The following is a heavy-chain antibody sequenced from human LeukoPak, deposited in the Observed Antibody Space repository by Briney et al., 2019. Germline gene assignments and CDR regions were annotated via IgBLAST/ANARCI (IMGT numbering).Heavy chain of an antibody. CDR2: IRYDGSNQ. CDR3: AKTAPEEYCSTTSCYHLDY. CDR1: GFIFSSYG. J-gene: IGHJ4*02. V-gene: IGHV3-30*02. D-gene: IGHD2-2*01. Sequence: GGSLRLSCAASGFIFSSYGMHWVRQAPGKGLEWVAFIRYDGSNQYYADSVKGRFTISRDNSKNTLYLQMNSLRAEDTAVYYCAKTAPEEYCSTTSCYHLDYWGQGTLVTVSS.